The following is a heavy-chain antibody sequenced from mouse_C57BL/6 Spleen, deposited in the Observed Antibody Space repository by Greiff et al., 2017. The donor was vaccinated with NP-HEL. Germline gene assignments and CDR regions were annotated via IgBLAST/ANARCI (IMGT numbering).Heavy chain of an antibody. CDR3: ARHEERLQLRLPAWFAY. CDR2: FYPGSGSI. CDR1: GYTFTEYT. Sequence: VQLVESGAELVKPGASVKLSCKASGYTFTEYTIHWVKQRSGQGLEWIGWFYPGSGSIKYNEKFKDKATLTADKSSSTVYMELSRLTSEDSAVYFCARHEERLQLRLPAWFAYWGQGTLVTVSA. J-gene: IGHJ3*01. D-gene: IGHD3-2*02. V-gene: IGHV1-62-2*01.